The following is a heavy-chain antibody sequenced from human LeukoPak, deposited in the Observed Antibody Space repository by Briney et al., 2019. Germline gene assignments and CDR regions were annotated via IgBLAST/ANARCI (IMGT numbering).Heavy chain of an antibody. J-gene: IGHJ6*03. CDR3: ARGNWNYFNLYYYYYMDV. CDR1: GGSISSYY. D-gene: IGHD1-7*01. CDR2: ICYSGST. V-gene: IGHV4-59*01. Sequence: SETLSLTCTVSGGSISSYYWSWIRQPPGRGLEWIGYICYSGSTNYNPSLKSRVTISVDTSKNQFSLKLSSVTAADTAVYYCARGNWNYFNLYYYYYMDVWGKGTTVTVSS.